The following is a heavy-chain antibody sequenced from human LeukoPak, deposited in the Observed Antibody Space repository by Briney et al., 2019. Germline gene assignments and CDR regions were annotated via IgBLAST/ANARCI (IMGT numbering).Heavy chain of an antibody. V-gene: IGHV3-21*01. CDR2: ISSSSSYI. D-gene: IGHD3-22*01. CDR3: ARVDTALPRDYYDSSGYYSIFDY. J-gene: IGHJ4*02. CDR1: GFTFSSYS. Sequence: PGGSLRLSCAASGFTFSSYSMNWVRQAPGKGLEWVSSISSSSSYIYYADSVKGRFTISRDNAKNSLYLQMNSLRAEDTAVYYCARVDTALPRDYYDSSGYYSIFDYWGQGTLVTVSS.